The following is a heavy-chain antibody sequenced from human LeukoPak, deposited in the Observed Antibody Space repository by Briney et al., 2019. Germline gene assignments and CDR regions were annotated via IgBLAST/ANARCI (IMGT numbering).Heavy chain of an antibody. J-gene: IGHJ4*02. CDR1: GFTFSSYG. CDR3: AKDRGYSHGFDY. V-gene: IGHV3-30*18. CDR2: ISYDGRSK. D-gene: IGHD5-18*01. Sequence: PGRSLRLSCAASGFTFSSYGMHWVRQAPGKGLEWVAGISYDGRSKEYVDSVKGRFTISRDSSKNTLYLQMNSLRAEDTAVYYCAKDRGYSHGFDYWGQGTLLTVSS.